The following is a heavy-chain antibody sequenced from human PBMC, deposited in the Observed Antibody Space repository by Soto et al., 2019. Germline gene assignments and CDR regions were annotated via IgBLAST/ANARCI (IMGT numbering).Heavy chain of an antibody. CDR2: INPSGGST. CDR1: GYTFTSYG. J-gene: IGHJ6*02. CDR3: ARAPTLGMDV. Sequence: ASVKVSFKASGYTFTSYGISWVRQAPGQGLEWMGIINPSGGSTSYAQKFQGRVTMTRDTSTSTVYMELSSLRSEDTAVYYCARAPTLGMDVWGQGTTVTVSS. V-gene: IGHV1-46*01.